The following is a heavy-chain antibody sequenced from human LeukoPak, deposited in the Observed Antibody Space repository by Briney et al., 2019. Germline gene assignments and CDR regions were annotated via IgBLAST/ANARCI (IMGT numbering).Heavy chain of an antibody. D-gene: IGHD3-3*01. Sequence: GGSLRLSCAASGFTFSTYAMNWVRQAPGKGLEWVSVISGSGVSTHYADSVKGRFTISRDNSKNTLCLQMNSLRAEDTAVYYCAKDFTIFGVVTNNWFDPWGQGTLVTVSS. CDR1: GFTFSTYA. V-gene: IGHV3-23*01. CDR3: AKDFTIFGVVTNNWFDP. CDR2: ISGSGVST. J-gene: IGHJ5*02.